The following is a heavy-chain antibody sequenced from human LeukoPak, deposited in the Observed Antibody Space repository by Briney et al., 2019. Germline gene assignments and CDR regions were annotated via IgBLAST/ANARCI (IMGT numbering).Heavy chain of an antibody. Sequence: GASVKVSCKASGGTLSSYAISWVRQAPGQGLEWMGRIIPILGIANYAQKFQGRVTITADKSTSTAYMELSGLRSEDTAVYYCARDASSSYYFDYWGQGTLVTVSS. V-gene: IGHV1-69*04. D-gene: IGHD6-6*01. CDR2: IIPILGIA. J-gene: IGHJ4*02. CDR3: ARDASSSYYFDY. CDR1: GGTLSSYA.